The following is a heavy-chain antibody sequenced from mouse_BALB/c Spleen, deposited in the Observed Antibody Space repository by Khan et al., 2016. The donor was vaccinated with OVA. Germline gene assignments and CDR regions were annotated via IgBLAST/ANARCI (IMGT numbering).Heavy chain of an antibody. CDR3: ARGNYYGYYFDY. Sequence: VQLQQSGPGLVKPSQSLSLTCTVTGYSITSGYAWNWIRQPPGNKLEWMGYISYSGGTSYNPFLKSRISITRDTSKNQFFLQLNPVTTEDTATYDCARGNYYGYYFDYWGQGTTLTVSS. V-gene: IGHV3-2*02. CDR1: GYSITSGYA. J-gene: IGHJ2*01. D-gene: IGHD1-1*01. CDR2: ISYSGGT.